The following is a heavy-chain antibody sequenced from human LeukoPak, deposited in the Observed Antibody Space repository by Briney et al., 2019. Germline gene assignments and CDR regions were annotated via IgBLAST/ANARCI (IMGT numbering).Heavy chain of an antibody. V-gene: IGHV1-2*06. J-gene: IGHJ6*02. Sequence: GASVKVSCTGSRYIFPDYYIYWVRQAPGQGLEWMVRINPNSGGTNYAQKFQGRVTVTRDTSISTVYMELSRLRSDDTAVYYCARDGGYCSSGTVCYSRAEYYYYGMDVWGQGTTVTVSS. CDR2: INPNSGGT. D-gene: IGHD2-2*01. CDR3: ARDGGYCSSGTVCYSRAEYYYYGMDV. CDR1: RYIFPDYY.